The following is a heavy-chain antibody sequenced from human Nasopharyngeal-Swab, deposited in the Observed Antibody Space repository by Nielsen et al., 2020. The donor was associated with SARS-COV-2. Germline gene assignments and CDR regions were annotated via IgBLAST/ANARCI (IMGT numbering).Heavy chain of an antibody. CDR3: AREVVVDWYFDY. Sequence: GESLKISCAASGFTFSSYVMSWVRQAPGKGLEWVSVISGSGTSTYDRDSVKGRFTISRDNSKNSLYLQMNSLRAEDTAVYYCAREVVVDWYFDYWGQGTLVTVSS. CDR2: ISGSGTST. J-gene: IGHJ4*02. V-gene: IGHV3-23*01. D-gene: IGHD2-15*01. CDR1: GFTFSSYV.